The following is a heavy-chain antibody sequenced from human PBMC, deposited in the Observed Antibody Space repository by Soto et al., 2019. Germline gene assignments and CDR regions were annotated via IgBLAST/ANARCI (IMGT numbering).Heavy chain of an antibody. Sequence: ASVKVSCKASGYTFNFYGITWVRQAPGQGLEWMGWVSGFNGNTNYAADLQGRVTMTTDTSTSTAYMELRGLRSDDTAVYYCARIGVSSGHESPDFDSWGQGTLVTVSS. J-gene: IGHJ4*02. CDR1: GYTFNFYG. D-gene: IGHD3-16*01. V-gene: IGHV1-18*01. CDR3: ARIGVSSGHESPDFDS. CDR2: VSGFNGNT.